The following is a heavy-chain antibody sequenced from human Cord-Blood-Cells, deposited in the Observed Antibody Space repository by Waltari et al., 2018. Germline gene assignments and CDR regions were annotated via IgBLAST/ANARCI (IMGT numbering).Heavy chain of an antibody. CDR1: GYTFTSSA. CDR2: INAGNGNT. Sequence: QVQLVQSGAEVKKPGASVKVSCKASGYTFTSSAMHWVRQAPGQRLEWMGWINAGNGNTKYSQKYKGRVTITRDTSASTAYMELSSLRSEDTAVYYSARGVLGEYYYDSSGYYQFDPWGQGTLVTVSS. V-gene: IGHV1-3*01. D-gene: IGHD3-22*01. J-gene: IGHJ5*02. CDR3: ARGVLGEYYYDSSGYYQFDP.